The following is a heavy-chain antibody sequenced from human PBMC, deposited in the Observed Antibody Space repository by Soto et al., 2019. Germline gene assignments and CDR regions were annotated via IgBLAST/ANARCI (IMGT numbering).Heavy chain of an antibody. CDR1: GFTFSSHW. CDR3: GRDMRPVPWYGGGSSGFDI. CDR2: MKTDGSA. Sequence: EVQLVESGGGLVQPGGSLTLSCVASGFTFSSHWMHWFRQAPGKGLVWVSRMKTDGSATYADSVKGRFTFSRDNAKNILLLQMNSLRAEDTAVYFCGRDMRPVPWYGGGSSGFDIWGQGTVVTVSS. D-gene: IGHD3-10*01. V-gene: IGHV3-74*01. J-gene: IGHJ3*02.